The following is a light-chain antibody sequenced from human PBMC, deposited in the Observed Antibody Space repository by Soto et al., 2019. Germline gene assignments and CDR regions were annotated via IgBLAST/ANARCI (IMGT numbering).Light chain of an antibody. CDR2: SNN. CDR3: AAWDDSLNGPV. J-gene: IGLJ2*01. Sequence: QSLLTQPPSASGTPGQRVTISCSGSSSNIGSNTVNWYQQLPGTAPKLLIYSNNQRPSGVPDRFSGSKYGTSASLAISGLQSEDEADYYCAAWDDSLNGPVFGGGTKVTVL. V-gene: IGLV1-44*01. CDR1: SSNIGSNT.